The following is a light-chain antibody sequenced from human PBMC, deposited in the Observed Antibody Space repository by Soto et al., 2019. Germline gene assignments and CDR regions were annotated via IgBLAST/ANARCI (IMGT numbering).Light chain of an antibody. CDR1: QSVSSSF. CDR3: QQYGRSPKT. J-gene: IGKJ1*01. V-gene: IGKV3-20*01. Sequence: EIVLTQSPGTLSLSPGERATLSCRASQSVSSSFLGWYQQKPGQAPRLLIYAASSRATGIPDRFSGSGSGTDFTLTISRLEPEDFAVYYCQQYGRSPKTFGQGTKWIS. CDR2: AAS.